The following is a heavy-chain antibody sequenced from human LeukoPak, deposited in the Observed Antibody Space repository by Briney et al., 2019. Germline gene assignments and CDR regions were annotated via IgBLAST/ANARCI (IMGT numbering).Heavy chain of an antibody. D-gene: IGHD7-27*01. CDR2: IYPGDSDT. Sequence: GESLKISCKGSGYSFTSYWIGWVRQMPGKGLEWMGSIYPGDSDTRYSSSFQGQVNISADKSIRTAYLQWCSLKASCTALYYCAMGKDFDYWGQGTLVTVSS. CDR3: AMGKDFDY. J-gene: IGHJ4*02. CDR1: GYSFTSYW. V-gene: IGHV5-51*01.